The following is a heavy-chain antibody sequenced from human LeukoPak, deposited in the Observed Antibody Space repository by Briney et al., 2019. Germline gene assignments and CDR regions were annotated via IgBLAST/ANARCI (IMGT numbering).Heavy chain of an antibody. CDR2: ISYDGSNK. J-gene: IGHJ4*02. CDR1: GFTFSSYA. CDR3: ARDGSIAGIAAVFDY. D-gene: IGHD6-13*01. Sequence: PGGSLRLSRAASGFTFSSYAMHWVRQAPGKGLEWVAVISYDGSNKYYADSVKGRFTISRDNSKNTLYLQMNSLRAEDTAVYYCARDGSIAGIAAVFDYWGQGTLVTVSS. V-gene: IGHV3-30-3*01.